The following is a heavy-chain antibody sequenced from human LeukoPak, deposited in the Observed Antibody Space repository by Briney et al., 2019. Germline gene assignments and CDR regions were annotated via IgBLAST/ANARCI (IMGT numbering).Heavy chain of an antibody. Sequence: GGSLRLSCAASGFTFSSYSMNWVRQAPGKGLEWVSSISSSSSYIYYADSVKGRFTISRDNAKNSLYLQMNSLRAEDTAVYYCARDRGYDYVWGSYNGVDYWGQGPWSPSPQ. CDR1: GFTFSSYS. D-gene: IGHD3-16*01. CDR3: ARDRGYDYVWGSYNGVDY. J-gene: IGHJ4*02. CDR2: ISSSSSYI. V-gene: IGHV3-21*01.